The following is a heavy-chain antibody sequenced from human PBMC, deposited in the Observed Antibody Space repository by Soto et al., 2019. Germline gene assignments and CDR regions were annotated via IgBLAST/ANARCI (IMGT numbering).Heavy chain of an antibody. D-gene: IGHD3-16*02. CDR2: FDPEDGET. Sequence: ASVKVSCKVSDYSLTELAIHWVRQAPGTGLEWMGGFDPEDGETIYAQKFQGRVTMTEDTSTQTAYMELSSLRSEDTAVYYCAVCHMRLICFSETLSFWGQGTLVTVSS. CDR3: AVCHMRLICFSETLSF. CDR1: DYSLTELA. J-gene: IGHJ4*02. V-gene: IGHV1-24*01.